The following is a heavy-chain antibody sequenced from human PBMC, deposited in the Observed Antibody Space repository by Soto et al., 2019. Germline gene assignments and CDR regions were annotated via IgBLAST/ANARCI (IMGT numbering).Heavy chain of an antibody. V-gene: IGHV4-39*01. J-gene: IGHJ4*02. CDR1: GGTVSNSNYY. D-gene: IGHD2-8*01. Sequence: PSETLSLTCPVSGGTVSNSNYYLGWIRQSPGKGLEWIGSVYYRGRSYSKSSVKSRVTISVDTSKNQFSLNLNSVTASDTAVYFCVSQRTSVLLQAYFDYWGPGERVTLSS. CDR2: VYYRGRS. CDR3: VSQRTSVLLQAYFDY.